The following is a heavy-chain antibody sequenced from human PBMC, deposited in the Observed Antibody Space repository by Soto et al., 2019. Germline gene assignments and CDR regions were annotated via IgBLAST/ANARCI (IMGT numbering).Heavy chain of an antibody. CDR2: ISYDGSNK. V-gene: IGHV3-30-3*01. J-gene: IGHJ6*02. CDR1: GFTFSSYA. CDR3: AKVYSSGWYWPGDYYYGMDV. D-gene: IGHD6-19*01. Sequence: GGSLRLSCAASGFTFSSYAMHWVRQAPGKGLEWVAVISYDGSNKYYADSVKGRFTISRDNSKNTLYLQMNSLRAEDTAVYYCAKVYSSGWYWPGDYYYGMDVWGQGTTVTVSS.